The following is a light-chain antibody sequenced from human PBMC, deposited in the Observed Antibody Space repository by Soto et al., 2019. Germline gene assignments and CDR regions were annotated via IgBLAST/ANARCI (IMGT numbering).Light chain of an antibody. CDR2: GAS. CDR3: PQYGSSPLT. J-gene: IGKJ4*01. Sequence: DSVLTQSPGTLSLSPGERATLSCRASQSVSSSYLAWYQQKPGQAPRLLIYGASIRATGIPDRFSGRGSGTDFTLTISRLEPEAFAVYYCPQYGSSPLTFGGGTKVEI. V-gene: IGKV3-20*01. CDR1: QSVSSSY.